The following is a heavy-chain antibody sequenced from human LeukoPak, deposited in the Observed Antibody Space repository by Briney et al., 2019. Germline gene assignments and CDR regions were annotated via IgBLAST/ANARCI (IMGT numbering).Heavy chain of an antibody. D-gene: IGHD3-16*01. CDR3: ARDPWGRNNWFDP. V-gene: IGHV1-69*04. CDR2: IIPILGIA. J-gene: IGHJ5*02. Sequence: SVKVSCKASGGTFSSYAISWVRQAPGQGLEWMGRIIPILGIANYAQKFQGRVTITADKSTSTAYMELSSLRSEDTAVYYCARDPWGRNNWFDPWGQGTLVTVSS. CDR1: GGTFSSYA.